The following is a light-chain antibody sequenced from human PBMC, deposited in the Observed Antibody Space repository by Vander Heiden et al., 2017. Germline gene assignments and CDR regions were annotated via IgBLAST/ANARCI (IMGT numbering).Light chain of an antibody. Sequence: AVQMTQSTSSLSASVGDSVTITCRAIQGIRNHSGWHQQKPGQAPKVLIYGASTLHSGGPSRFSGSGSATDFVPSISVLPPEDSTPYFCRRYDSYPRTFGQGTKVEIK. CDR2: GAS. CDR3: RRYDSYPRT. J-gene: IGKJ1*01. CDR1: QGIRNH. V-gene: IGKV1-6*01.